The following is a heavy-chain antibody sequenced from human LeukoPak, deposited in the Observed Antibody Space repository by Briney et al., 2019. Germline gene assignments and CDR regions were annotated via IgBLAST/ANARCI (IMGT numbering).Heavy chain of an antibody. V-gene: IGHV3-72*01. Sequence: GGSLRLSCEVSGFTFSDYYMNWVRQAPGKGLEWVGRSKNKASGYTTEYAASVKGRFTISRDDSKSSLYLQMNSLKTEDTAVYYCTRDAMVREGNSYYHGMDVWGQGTTVTVSS. CDR1: GFTFSDYY. CDR2: SKNKASGYTT. D-gene: IGHD3-10*01. CDR3: TRDAMVREGNSYYHGMDV. J-gene: IGHJ6*02.